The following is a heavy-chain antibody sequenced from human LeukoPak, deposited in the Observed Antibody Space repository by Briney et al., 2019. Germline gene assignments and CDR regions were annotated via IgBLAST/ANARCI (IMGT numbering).Heavy chain of an antibody. CDR2: IYSGGST. J-gene: IGHJ4*02. V-gene: IGHV3-66*01. D-gene: IGHD3-22*01. Sequence: GGSLRLSCAASGFTFNNNAMHWVRQAPGKGLEWVSVIYSGGSTYYADSVKGRFTISRDNSKNTLYLQMNSLRAEDTAVYYCARSSHNAYFYDTMNSSFDCWGQGTLVTVSS. CDR1: GFTFNNNA. CDR3: ARSSHNAYFYDTMNSSFDC.